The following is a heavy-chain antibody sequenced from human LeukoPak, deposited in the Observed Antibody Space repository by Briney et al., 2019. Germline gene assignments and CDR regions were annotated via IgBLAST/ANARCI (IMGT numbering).Heavy chain of an antibody. CDR2: INAGNGNT. CDR3: AILMTPSPGAVTESTVDY. Sequence: ASVKVSCKASGYTFTSYAMHWVRQAPGQRLEWMGWINAGNGNTKYSQKFQGRVTITRDTSASTAYMELSSLRSEGTAVYYCAILMTPSPGAVTESTVDYWGQGTLVTVSS. D-gene: IGHD4-23*01. J-gene: IGHJ4*02. CDR1: GYTFTSYA. V-gene: IGHV1-3*01.